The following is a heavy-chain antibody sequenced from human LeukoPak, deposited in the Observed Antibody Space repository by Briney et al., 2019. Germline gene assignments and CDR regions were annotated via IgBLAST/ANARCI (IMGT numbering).Heavy chain of an antibody. J-gene: IGHJ4*02. CDR2: INPSGGST. CDR1: GYTFTSYY. D-gene: IGHD3-10*01. CDR3: AGAAMVREGRFDY. Sequence: ASVKVSCTASGYTFTSYYMHWVRQAPGQGLEWMGIINPSGGSTSYAQKFQGRVTMTRDTSTSTVYMELSSLRSEDTAVYYCAGAAMVREGRFDYWGQGTLVTVSS. V-gene: IGHV1-46*01.